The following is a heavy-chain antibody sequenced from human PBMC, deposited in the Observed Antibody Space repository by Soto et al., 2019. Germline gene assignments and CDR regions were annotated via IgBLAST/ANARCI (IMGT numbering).Heavy chain of an antibody. CDR2: IIPIFGTA. Sequence: GASVKVSCKASGGTFSSYAISWVRQAPGQGLEWMGGIIPIFGTANYAQKFQGRVTITADESTSTAYMELSSLRSEDTAVYYCVVTMIVVVTPDAFDIWGQGTMVTVS. CDR1: GGTFSSYA. D-gene: IGHD3-22*01. CDR3: VVTMIVVVTPDAFDI. V-gene: IGHV1-69*13. J-gene: IGHJ3*02.